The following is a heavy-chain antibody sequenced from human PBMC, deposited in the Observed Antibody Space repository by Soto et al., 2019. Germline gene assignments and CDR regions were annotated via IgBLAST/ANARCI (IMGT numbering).Heavy chain of an antibody. Sequence: QITLRESGPTLVKPTQTLTVTCSFSGFSFTASGVGVGWFRQPPGQALQWLALIYWNGNERYSPSLNKRLTVTKDTSKNQLVLTMTNVDPVDTATYFCAHELSGYYYVMDVWGPGTNVTVSS. CDR3: AHELSGYYYVMDV. J-gene: IGHJ6*02. D-gene: IGHD3-10*02. CDR1: GFSFTASGVG. CDR2: IYWNGNE. V-gene: IGHV2-5*01.